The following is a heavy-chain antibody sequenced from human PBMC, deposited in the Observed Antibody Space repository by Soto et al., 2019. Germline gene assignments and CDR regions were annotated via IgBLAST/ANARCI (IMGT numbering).Heavy chain of an antibody. Sequence: QLQLQESGPGLVKPSETLSLTCTVSGGSISSSSYYWGWIRQPPGKGLEWIGSIYYSGSTYYNPSLKSRVNITVNTSKNQFSLKLSSVTAADTAVYYFAGDDIKYYDSSGGNWFEPWGQGTLVTVSS. J-gene: IGHJ5*02. CDR2: IYYSGST. V-gene: IGHV4-39*01. CDR3: AGDDIKYYDSSGGNWFEP. CDR1: GGSISSSSYY. D-gene: IGHD3-22*01.